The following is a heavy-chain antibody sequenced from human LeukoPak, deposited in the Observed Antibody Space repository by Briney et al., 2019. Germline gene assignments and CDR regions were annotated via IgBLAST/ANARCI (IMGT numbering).Heavy chain of an antibody. V-gene: IGHV3-30*18. J-gene: IGHJ5*02. D-gene: IGHD2-15*01. Sequence: PGTSLRLSCAASGFNFGGYGMHWVRQAPGKGLEWVALISYEGSEKYYADSIKGRFTISRGNSKSTLYLQMNSLRAEDTALYYCAKDPGVPWRGGYRWGQGTLVTVSP. CDR2: ISYEGSEK. CDR3: AKDPGVPWRGGYR. CDR1: GFNFGGYG.